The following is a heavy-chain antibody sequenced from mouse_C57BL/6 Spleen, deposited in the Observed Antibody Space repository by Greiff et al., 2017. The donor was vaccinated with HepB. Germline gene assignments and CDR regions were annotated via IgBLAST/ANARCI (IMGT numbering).Heavy chain of an antibody. CDR3: AYYSNYYYAMDY. Sequence: EVKVVESEGGLVQPGSSMKLSCTASGFTFSDYYMAWVRQVPEKGLEWVANINYDGSSTYYLDSLKSRFIISRDNAKNILYLQMSSLKSEDTATYYCAYYSNYYYAMDYWGQGTSVTVSS. CDR1: GFTFSDYY. CDR2: INYDGSST. D-gene: IGHD2-5*01. V-gene: IGHV5-16*01. J-gene: IGHJ4*01.